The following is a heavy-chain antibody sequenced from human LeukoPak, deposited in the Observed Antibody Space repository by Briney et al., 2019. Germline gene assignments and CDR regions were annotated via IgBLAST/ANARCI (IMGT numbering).Heavy chain of an antibody. CDR2: ISAYNGIT. V-gene: IGHV1-18*01. J-gene: IGHJ4*02. CDR1: GYTFTSYG. CDR3: ARDFMITFGGVIVDKFFDY. Sequence: ASVKVSCKASGYTFTSYGISWVRQAPGQGLEWMGWISAYNGITNYAQKLQGRVTMTTDTSTSTAYMELRSLRSDDTAVHYCARDFMITFGGVIVDKFFDYWGQGTLVTVSS. D-gene: IGHD3-16*02.